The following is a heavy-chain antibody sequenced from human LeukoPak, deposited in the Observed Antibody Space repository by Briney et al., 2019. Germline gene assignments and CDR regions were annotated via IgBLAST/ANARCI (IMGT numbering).Heavy chain of an antibody. V-gene: IGHV4-39*01. D-gene: IGHD6-25*01. CDR3: VRTYSSGHDY. CDR1: GGSISGSNLH. Sequence: PSETLSLTCAVSGGSISGSNLHWGGIRQPPGKGLEWIGSIYYTGGTYYNPSLKSRVTISVDTSKNQFSLRLSSVTAADTAVFYCVRTYSSGHDYWGQGTLVTVSS. J-gene: IGHJ4*02. CDR2: IYYTGGT.